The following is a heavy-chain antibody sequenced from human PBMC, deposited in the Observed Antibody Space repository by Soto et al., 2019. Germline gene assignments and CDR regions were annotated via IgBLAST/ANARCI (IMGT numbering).Heavy chain of an antibody. CDR3: ARFHPESLLAEYYFDF. D-gene: IGHD3-3*02. J-gene: IGHJ4*02. CDR2: ISTISNYI. V-gene: IGHV3-21*01. CDR1: GFTFSSYS. Sequence: EVQLVESGEGLVKPGGSLKLSSVASGFTFSSYSMNWVRKAPGKGLEWVSSISTISNYIYYADSVKGRFTISRDNAKNSLYLQMNSLRAEDTAVYYCARFHPESLLAEYYFDFWGQGTLVTVSS.